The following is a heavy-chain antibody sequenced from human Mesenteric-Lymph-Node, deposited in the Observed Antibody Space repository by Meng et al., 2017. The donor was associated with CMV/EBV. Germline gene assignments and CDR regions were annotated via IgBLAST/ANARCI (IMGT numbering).Heavy chain of an antibody. CDR1: GFSFSDYH. J-gene: IGHJ5*02. CDR2: ISGSGTSI. Sequence: GGSLRLSCAASGFSFSDYHMNWIRQAPGKGLEWVTYISGSGTSIYYIDSVKGRFTVSRDNAKNSLYLQMNSLRAEDTAVYYCARVGIVVVPAAKRSVNWFDPWGQGTLVTVSS. V-gene: IGHV3-11*04. CDR3: ARVGIVVVPAAKRSVNWFDP. D-gene: IGHD2-2*01.